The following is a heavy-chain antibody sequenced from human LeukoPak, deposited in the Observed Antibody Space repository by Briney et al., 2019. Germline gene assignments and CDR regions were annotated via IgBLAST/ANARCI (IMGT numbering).Heavy chain of an antibody. V-gene: IGHV4-59*08. J-gene: IGHJ4*02. CDR2: IYYSGST. CDR3: ARRLYSSGEFDY. Sequence: PSETLSLTCTVSGGSISSYSWSWIRQPPGKGLEWIGYIYYSGSTNYNPSLKSRVTISVDTSKNQFSLKLSSVTAADTAVYYCARRLYSSGEFDYWGQGTLVTVSS. D-gene: IGHD6-19*01. CDR1: GGSISSYS.